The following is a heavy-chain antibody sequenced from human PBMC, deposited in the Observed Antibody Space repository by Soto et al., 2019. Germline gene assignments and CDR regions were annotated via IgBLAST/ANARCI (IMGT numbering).Heavy chain of an antibody. J-gene: IGHJ4*02. CDR3: AAYTTSSDY. CDR1: GDSVSSNSAT. V-gene: IGHV6-1*01. Sequence: SQTLSLTCVISGDSVSSNSATWNWIRQSPSRGLEWLGRTYYRSTWNNDYAGSVKSRITINADTTNNQFSLHLNSVTPEDTAVYYCAAYTTSSDYWVQGALVTVSS. D-gene: IGHD6-6*01. CDR2: TYYRSTWNN.